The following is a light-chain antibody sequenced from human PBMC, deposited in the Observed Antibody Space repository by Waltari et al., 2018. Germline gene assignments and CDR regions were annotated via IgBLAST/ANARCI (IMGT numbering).Light chain of an antibody. Sequence: SNELTQPPSVSVSPGQTARITCSGDKLGANYACWYQQKPGQSPVLVIYQDSKRPSGIPERFSGSNTGNTATLTISGTQAMDEADYYCQAWDSSTVVFGGGTKLTVL. CDR2: QDS. J-gene: IGLJ2*01. CDR1: KLGANY. CDR3: QAWDSSTVV. V-gene: IGLV3-1*01.